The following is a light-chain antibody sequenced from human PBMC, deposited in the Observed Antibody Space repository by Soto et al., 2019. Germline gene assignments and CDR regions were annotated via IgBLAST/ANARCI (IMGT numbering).Light chain of an antibody. CDR3: QQYNNWPWT. V-gene: IGKV3-15*01. CDR1: QSISDT. J-gene: IGKJ1*01. Sequence: EIVMTQAPATLSVSPGGRATLSCRVSQSISDTLAWYQQKPGQAPMLLIHGASTRATGFPDRFSGSGSGTDFTLTISSLQSEDFAIYYCQQYNNWPWTVGQGNKVEIK. CDR2: GAS.